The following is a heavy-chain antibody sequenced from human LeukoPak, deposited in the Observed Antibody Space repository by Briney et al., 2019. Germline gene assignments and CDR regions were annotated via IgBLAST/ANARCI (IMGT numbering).Heavy chain of an antibody. J-gene: IGHJ4*02. CDR3: ARDYYGSGSLDY. CDR1: GFTFSSYS. D-gene: IGHD3-10*01. CDR2: ISSSSSYI. V-gene: IGHV3-21*01. Sequence: GGSLRLSCTASGFTFSSYSMNWVRQAPGKGLEWVSSISSSSSYIYYADSVKGRFTISRDNAKNSLYLQMNSLRAEDTAVYYCARDYYGSGSLDYWGQGTLVTVSS.